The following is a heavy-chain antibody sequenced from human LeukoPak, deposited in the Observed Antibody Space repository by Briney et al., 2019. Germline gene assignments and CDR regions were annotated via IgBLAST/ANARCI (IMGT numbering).Heavy chain of an antibody. CDR2: IYYSGST. D-gene: IGHD1-26*01. J-gene: IGHJ6*02. V-gene: IGHV4-59*08. CDR1: GGSISSYY. Sequence: SETLSLTCTVSGGSISSYYWSWIRQPPGKGLEWIGYIYYSGSTNYNPSLKSRVTISVDTSKNQFSLKLSSVTAADTAAYYCARHPIGSTPYYYYYGMDVWGQGTTVTVSS. CDR3: ARHPIGSTPYYYYYGMDV.